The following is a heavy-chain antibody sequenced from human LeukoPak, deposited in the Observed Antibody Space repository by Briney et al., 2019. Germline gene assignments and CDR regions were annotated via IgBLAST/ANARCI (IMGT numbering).Heavy chain of an antibody. CDR1: GGSISSYY. J-gene: IGHJ4*02. D-gene: IGHD3-16*01. V-gene: IGHV4-4*07. Sequence: PSETLSLTCTVSGGSISSYYWSWIRQPAGKGLEWIGRIYNSGSTKYNPTLKSRVTMSVDTSKNQFSLKLNSVTAADTAVYYCARLLFGGVADYWGQGTLVTVSS. CDR3: ARLLFGGVADY. CDR2: IYNSGST.